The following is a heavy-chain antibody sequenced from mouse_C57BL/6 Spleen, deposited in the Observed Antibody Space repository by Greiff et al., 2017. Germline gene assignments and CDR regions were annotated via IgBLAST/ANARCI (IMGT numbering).Heavy chain of an antibody. J-gene: IGHJ3*01. Sequence: DVMLVESGGGLVKPGGSLKLSCAASGFTFSSYAMSWVRQTPEKRLEWVATISDGGSYTYYPDNVKGRFTISRDNAKNNLYLQMSHLKSEDTAMYYCARGGYDYDRAPFAYWGQGTLVTVSA. CDR2: ISDGGSYT. V-gene: IGHV5-4*03. CDR1: GFTFSSYA. D-gene: IGHD2-4*01. CDR3: ARGGYDYDRAPFAY.